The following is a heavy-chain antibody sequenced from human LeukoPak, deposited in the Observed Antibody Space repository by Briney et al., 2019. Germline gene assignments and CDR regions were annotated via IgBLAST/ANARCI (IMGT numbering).Heavy chain of an antibody. V-gene: IGHV1-69*05. J-gene: IGHJ6*02. CDR3: ARDGAGYCTSTSCRYGMDV. CDR1: GGTFSSYA. Sequence: GASVKVSCKASGGTFSSYAISWVRQAPGQGLEWMGGIIPIFGTANYAQKFQGRVTITTDESTSTAYMELSSLRSEDTAVYYCARDGAGYCTSTSCRYGMDVWGQGTTVTVSS. CDR2: IIPIFGTA. D-gene: IGHD2-2*03.